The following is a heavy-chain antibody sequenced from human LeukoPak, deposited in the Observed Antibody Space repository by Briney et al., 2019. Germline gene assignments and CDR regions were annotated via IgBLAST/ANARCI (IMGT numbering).Heavy chain of an antibody. J-gene: IGHJ3*02. D-gene: IGHD2-21*02. V-gene: IGHV4-59*01. CDR3: ARPQLTHCGGDCYSLGAFDI. CDR2: IYYSGST. Sequence: SETLSLTCTVSGGSISSYYWSWIRQPPGKGLEWIGYIYYSGSTNYNPSLKSRVTISVDTSKNQFSLKLSSVTAADTAVYYCARPQLTHCGGDCYSLGAFDIRGQGTMVTVSS. CDR1: GGSISSYY.